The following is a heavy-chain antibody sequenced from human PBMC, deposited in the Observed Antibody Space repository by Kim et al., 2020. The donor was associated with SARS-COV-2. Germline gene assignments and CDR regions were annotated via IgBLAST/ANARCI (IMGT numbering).Heavy chain of an antibody. CDR3: AKVIWGATAGANY. Sequence: YADSVKGRFTLSRDDSTNTLYLQMSSLRVEDTAVYYCAKVIWGATAGANYWGQGILVTVSS. D-gene: IGHD6-13*01. V-gene: IGHV3-23*01. J-gene: IGHJ4*02.